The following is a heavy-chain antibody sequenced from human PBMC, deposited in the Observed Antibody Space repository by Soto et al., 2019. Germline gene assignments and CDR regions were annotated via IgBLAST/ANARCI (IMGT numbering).Heavy chain of an antibody. CDR2: ISAYNGNT. J-gene: IGHJ5*02. Sequence: ASVKVSCKAAGYTFTTYGISWVRQAPGQGLEWMGWISAYNGNTNYAQKFQDRVTMTTDTSTSTAYMELRSLRSDDTAVYYCARDVIAVRPGWFDPWGQGTLVTVSS. V-gene: IGHV1-18*01. D-gene: IGHD6-6*01. CDR1: GYTFTTYG. CDR3: ARDVIAVRPGWFDP.